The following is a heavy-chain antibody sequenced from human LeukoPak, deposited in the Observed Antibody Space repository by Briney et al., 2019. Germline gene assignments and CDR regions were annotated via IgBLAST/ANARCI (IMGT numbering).Heavy chain of an antibody. CDR1: GGSISSGDYY. J-gene: IGHJ4*02. V-gene: IGHV4-30-4*01. CDR3: ARSAQMGSGSYRPGSIYDY. CDR2: IYYSGST. Sequence: SETLSLTCTVSGGSISSGDYYWSWIRQPPGTGLEWIGYIYYSGSTYYNPSLKSRVTISVDTSKNQFSLKLSSVTAADTAVYYCARSAQMGSGSYRPGSIYDYWGQGTLVTVSS. D-gene: IGHD1-26*01.